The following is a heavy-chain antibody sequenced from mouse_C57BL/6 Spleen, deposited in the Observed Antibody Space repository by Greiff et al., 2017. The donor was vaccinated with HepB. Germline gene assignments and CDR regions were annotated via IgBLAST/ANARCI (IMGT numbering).Heavy chain of an antibody. CDR3: ARTPYGSSSAWFAY. V-gene: IGHV1-82*01. J-gene: IGHJ3*01. Sequence: VQLKESGPELVKPGASVKISCKASGYAFSSSWMNWVKQRPGKGLEWIGRIYPGDGDTNYNGKFKGKATLTADKSSSTAYMQLSSLTSEDSAVYFCARTPYGSSSAWFAYWGQGTLVTVSA. CDR1: GYAFSSSW. CDR2: IYPGDGDT. D-gene: IGHD1-1*01.